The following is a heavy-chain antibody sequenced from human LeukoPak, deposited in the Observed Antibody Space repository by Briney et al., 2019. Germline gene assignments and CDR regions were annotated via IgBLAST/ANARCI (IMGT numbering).Heavy chain of an antibody. V-gene: IGHV1-18*01. CDR2: ISAYNGNT. CDR1: GYTFTSYA. D-gene: IGHD5-18*01. J-gene: IGHJ4*02. Sequence: ASGKVSCKASGYTFTSYAMNWVRQAPGQGLEWMGWISAYNGNTNYAQKLQGRVTMTTDTSTSTAYMELRSLRSDDTAVYYCARCSVTAMVIDYWGQGTLVTVSS. CDR3: ARCSVTAMVIDY.